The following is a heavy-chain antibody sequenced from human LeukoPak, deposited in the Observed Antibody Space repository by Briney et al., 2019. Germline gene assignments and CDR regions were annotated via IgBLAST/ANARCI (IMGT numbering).Heavy chain of an antibody. J-gene: IGHJ4*02. D-gene: IGHD7-27*01. CDR2: IKEDGSEK. V-gene: IGHV3-7*01. CDR1: GFTFSSFW. Sequence: GGSLRLSCAASGFTFSSFWMSWVRQAPGKGLEWVANIKEDGSEKYYVDSVKGRFAISRDNPQNSLYLQMSSLRAEDTALYFCSRDDGDRSYDYGGQGTLVTVSS. CDR3: SRDDGDRSYDY.